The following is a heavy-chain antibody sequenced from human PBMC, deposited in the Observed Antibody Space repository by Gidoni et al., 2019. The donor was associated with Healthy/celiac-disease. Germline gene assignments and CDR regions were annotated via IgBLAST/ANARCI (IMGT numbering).Heavy chain of an antibody. CDR2: ISYDGSNK. J-gene: IGHJ4*02. Sequence: QVQLVESGGGVVQPGRSLRLSCAASGFTVSRYGMHWVRQAPGKGLEWVAVISYDGSNKYYADSVKGRFTISRDNSKNTLYLQMNSLRAEDTAVYYCANLVRGYSYGFFDYWGQGTLVTVSS. CDR1: GFTVSRYG. CDR3: ANLVRGYSYGFFDY. D-gene: IGHD5-18*01. V-gene: IGHV3-30*18.